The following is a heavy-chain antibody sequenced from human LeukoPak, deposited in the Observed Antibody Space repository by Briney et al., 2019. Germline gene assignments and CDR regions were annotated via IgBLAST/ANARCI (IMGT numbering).Heavy chain of an antibody. D-gene: IGHD6-19*01. Sequence: ASVKVSCKASGNTFIGNYIHWVRQARGQGLEWMGWINPNSGGANFAQRFQGRVTMTRDTSVTTAFLDLDRLTSDATAVYYCVTRSYTSGWPTWGQGTLVTVSS. CDR1: GNTFIGNY. CDR3: VTRSYTSGWPT. V-gene: IGHV1-2*02. CDR2: INPNSGGA. J-gene: IGHJ5*02.